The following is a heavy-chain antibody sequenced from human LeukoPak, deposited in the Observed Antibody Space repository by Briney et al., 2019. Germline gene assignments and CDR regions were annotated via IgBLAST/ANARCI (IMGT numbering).Heavy chain of an antibody. CDR2: IYYSGSP. V-gene: IGHV4-59*01. CDR1: GGSISSYY. D-gene: IGHD1-26*01. Sequence: SETLSLTCTVSGGSISSYYWRWIRQPPGKGLEWIGYIYYSGSPNYIPSLKSRLTISVDTSKNQFSLKLSSVTAADTAVYYCASGSHPLNWFDPWGQGTLVTVSS. CDR3: ASGSHPLNWFDP. J-gene: IGHJ5*02.